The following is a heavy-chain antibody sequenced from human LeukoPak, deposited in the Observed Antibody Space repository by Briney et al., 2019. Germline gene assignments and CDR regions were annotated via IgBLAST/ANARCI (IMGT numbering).Heavy chain of an antibody. J-gene: IGHJ4*02. Sequence: PSETLSLTCAVYGGSFSGYYWIWIRQPPGKGLEWMGSMYHSGNTKYNAALKSRVTTSVDTSKNQIFLKLSSVTAADTAIYYCARHWFGESTHFDYWGPGTLVTVSS. V-gene: IGHV4-34*01. CDR1: GGSFSGYY. CDR2: MYHSGNT. CDR3: ARHWFGESTHFDY. D-gene: IGHD3-10*01.